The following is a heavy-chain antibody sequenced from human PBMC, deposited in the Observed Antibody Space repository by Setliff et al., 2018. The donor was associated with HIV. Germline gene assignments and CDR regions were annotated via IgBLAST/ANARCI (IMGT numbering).Heavy chain of an antibody. D-gene: IGHD3-10*01. J-gene: IGHJ5*02. CDR1: GGSASNSRYY. Sequence: NPSETLSLTCTVSGGSASNSRYYWAWIRQPPGKGLEYIGSIHYNERTYYNPSLKSRVAISIDTSKNQFSLNLTSVTAADTAVYYCARHRQISDWFDPWGQGRLVTVSS. CDR3: ARHRQISDWFDP. V-gene: IGHV4-39*01. CDR2: IHYNERT.